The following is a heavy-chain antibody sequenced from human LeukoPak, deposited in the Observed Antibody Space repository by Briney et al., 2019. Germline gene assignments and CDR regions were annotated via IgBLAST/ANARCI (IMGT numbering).Heavy chain of an antibody. J-gene: IGHJ4*02. CDR2: INTSDGTT. V-gene: IGHV1-46*01. CDR3: ARGISVGVHDY. D-gene: IGHD6-19*01. Sequence: ASVKVSCKASGYTFTNYYLHWVRQAPGQGLEWMGIINTSDGTTTYAQKFRGRLTMTRDTRTVYMELSSLRSGDTAVYYCARGISVGVHDYWGQGTLVSVSS. CDR1: GYTFTNYY.